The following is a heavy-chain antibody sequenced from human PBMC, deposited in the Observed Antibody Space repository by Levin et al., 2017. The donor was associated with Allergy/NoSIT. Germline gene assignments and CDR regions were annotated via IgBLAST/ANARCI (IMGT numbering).Heavy chain of an antibody. Sequence: SQTLSLTCTVSGGSVSSGSYYWSWIRQPPGKGLECIGYIYYSGSTNYNPSLKSRVTISVDTSKNQFSLRLSSVTAADTAVYYCARRYYYDSRGYRTDAFDIWGQGTMVTVSS. D-gene: IGHD3-22*01. CDR3: ARRYYYDSRGYRTDAFDI. CDR1: GGSVSSGSYY. CDR2: IYYSGST. J-gene: IGHJ3*02. V-gene: IGHV4-61*01.